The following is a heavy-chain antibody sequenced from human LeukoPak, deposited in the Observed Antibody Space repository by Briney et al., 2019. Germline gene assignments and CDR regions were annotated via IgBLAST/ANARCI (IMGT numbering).Heavy chain of an antibody. D-gene: IGHD5-24*01. CDR1: GGSFSGYY. V-gene: IGHV4-34*01. CDR3: ARLEMATITAPDY. Sequence: PSETLSLTCAVYGGSFSGYYWSWIRQPPGKGLEWIGEINHSGSTNYNPSLKSRVTISVDTSKNQFSLKLSSVTAADTAVYYCARLEMATITAPDYWGQGTLVTVSS. CDR2: INHSGST. J-gene: IGHJ4*02.